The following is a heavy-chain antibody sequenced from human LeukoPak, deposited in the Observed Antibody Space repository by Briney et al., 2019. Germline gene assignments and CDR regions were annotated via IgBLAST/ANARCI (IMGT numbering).Heavy chain of an antibody. CDR3: ARDFVGVVVPEC. CDR1: GYSINTAYY. J-gene: IGHJ4*02. Sequence: PSETLSLTCAVSGYSINTAYYWGWIRQPPGKGLEWIGSMYRSGTTYYNPSLKSRVTIALDTSKNQFSLKLSSVTAADTAVYYCARDFVGVVVPECWGQGTLVTVSS. CDR2: MYRSGTT. D-gene: IGHD2-15*01. V-gene: IGHV4-38-2*02.